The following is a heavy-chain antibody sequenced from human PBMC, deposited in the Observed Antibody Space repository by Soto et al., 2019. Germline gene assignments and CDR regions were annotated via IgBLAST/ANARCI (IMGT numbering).Heavy chain of an antibody. CDR3: ARGGDCSSTSCYGAWFDP. V-gene: IGHV4-31*03. D-gene: IGHD2-2*01. Sequence: QVQLQESGPGLVKPSQTLSLTCTVSGGSISSGGYYWSWIRQHPGKGLEWVGYIYYSGSTYYNPSLKSRDTISVDTSKNQFSLKLSSVTAADTAVYYCARGGDCSSTSCYGAWFDPWGQGTLVTVSS. CDR1: GGSISSGGYY. CDR2: IYYSGST. J-gene: IGHJ5*02.